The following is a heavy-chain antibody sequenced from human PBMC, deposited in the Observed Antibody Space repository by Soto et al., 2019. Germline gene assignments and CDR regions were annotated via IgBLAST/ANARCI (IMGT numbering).Heavy chain of an antibody. D-gene: IGHD5-12*01. CDR2: IIPVLGIP. J-gene: IGHJ4*02. CDR3: ARGVDFSFDD. V-gene: IGHV1-69*02. CDR1: GGTLSSDS. Sequence: QVQLVQSGAALKKPGSSVKVPCMSSGGTLSSDSFSWVRQAPGQGLEWMGRIIPVLGIPNYAQKFQGRLTISAESSTTTGYMGLGSLTSEDTAVYYCARGVDFSFDDWGQGTMVTVSS.